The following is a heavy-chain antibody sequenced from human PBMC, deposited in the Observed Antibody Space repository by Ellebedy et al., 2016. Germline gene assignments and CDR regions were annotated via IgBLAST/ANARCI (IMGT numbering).Heavy chain of an antibody. CDR2: ISAVGETT. J-gene: IGHJ4*02. CDR1: RFTFSDYG. CDR3: ARASSGSHDY. D-gene: IGHD3-10*01. Sequence: GESLKISXAASRFTFSDYGMSWVRQAPGKGLEWASSISAVGETTYYIDSVKGRFTISRDNSKNTLYLQMNSLRAEDTAVYYCARASSGSHDYWGQGTLVTVPS. V-gene: IGHV3-23*02.